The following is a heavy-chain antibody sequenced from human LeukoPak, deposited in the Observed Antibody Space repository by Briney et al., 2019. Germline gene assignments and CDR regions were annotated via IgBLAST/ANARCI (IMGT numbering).Heavy chain of an antibody. V-gene: IGHV4-39*01. D-gene: IGHD6-13*01. CDR3: ARHVRQQLPPKAFDY. Sequence: PSETLSLTCTASGGSISSGIYYWGWIRQPPGKGLEWIGSIYYSGNTCYNPSLKSRVTISVDTSKNQLSLKLNSVTAADTAVYYCARHVRQQLPPKAFDYWGQGTLVTVSS. CDR1: GGSISSGIYY. CDR2: IYYSGNT. J-gene: IGHJ4*02.